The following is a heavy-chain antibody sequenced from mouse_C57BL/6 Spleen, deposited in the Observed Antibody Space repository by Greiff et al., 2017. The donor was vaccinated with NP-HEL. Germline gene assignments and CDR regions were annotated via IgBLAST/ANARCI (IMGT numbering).Heavy chain of an antibody. J-gene: IGHJ3*01. CDR1: GYTFTDYN. V-gene: IGHV1-18*01. Sequence: EVQLQQSGPELVKPGASVKIPCKASGYTFTDYNMDWVKQSHGKSLEWIGDINPNNGGTIYNQKFKGKATLTVDKSSSTAYMELRSLTSEDTAVYYCARRDGNPLAYWGQGTLVTVSA. CDR2: INPNNGGT. D-gene: IGHD2-1*01. CDR3: ARRDGNPLAY.